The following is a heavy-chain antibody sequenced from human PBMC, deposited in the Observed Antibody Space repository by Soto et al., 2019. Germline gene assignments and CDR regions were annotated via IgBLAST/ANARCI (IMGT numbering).Heavy chain of an antibody. CDR2: IRNKANNYAT. CDR3: SAPEYCSGTSCLGY. Sequence: PGESLKISCAASGFMFSGSVMHWVRQASGKGLEWVGRIRNKANNYATAYAASVKGRFIISRDDSQNTAFLQMSSLKTEDTAVYYCSAPEYCSGTSCLGYWGQGTLVTVSS. V-gene: IGHV3-73*01. J-gene: IGHJ4*02. CDR1: GFMFSGSV. D-gene: IGHD2-2*01.